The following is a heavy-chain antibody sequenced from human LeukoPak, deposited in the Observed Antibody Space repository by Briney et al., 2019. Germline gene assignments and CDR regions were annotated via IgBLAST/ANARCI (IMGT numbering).Heavy chain of an antibody. CDR1: GFTFSSYS. D-gene: IGHD6-13*01. Sequence: GGSLRLSCAASGFTFSSYSMNWVRQAPGKGLEWVSSISSSSSYIYYADSVKGRFTISRDNAKNSLYLQMNSLRAEDTAVYYCARDFGPERIAAAGDHDYWGQGTLVTVSS. CDR2: ISSSSSYI. CDR3: ARDFGPERIAAAGDHDY. J-gene: IGHJ4*02. V-gene: IGHV3-21*01.